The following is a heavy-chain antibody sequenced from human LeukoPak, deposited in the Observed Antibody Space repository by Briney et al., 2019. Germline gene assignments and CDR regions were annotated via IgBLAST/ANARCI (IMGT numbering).Heavy chain of an antibody. D-gene: IGHD6-19*01. V-gene: IGHV3-11*01. CDR2: ITSSSNSR. J-gene: IGHJ4*02. CDR3: ARRSGIAVAGAFDY. CDR1: GFALSDFY. Sequence: PGGSLRLSCAASGFALSDFYMSWIRQAPGKGLEWFSFITSSSNSRYADSVKGRFTISRDNAKNLVYLQMNSLRADDTAVYYCARRSGIAVAGAFDYWGQGTLVTVSS.